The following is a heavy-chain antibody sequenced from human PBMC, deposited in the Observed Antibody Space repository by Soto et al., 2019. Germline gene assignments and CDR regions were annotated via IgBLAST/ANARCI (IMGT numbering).Heavy chain of an antibody. V-gene: IGHV3-30*18. CDR1: GFTFSSYG. CDR3: AKDQGR. Sequence: ESGGGVVQPGRSLRLSCAASGFTFSSYGMHWVRQAPGKGLEWVAVISYDGSNKYYADSVKGRFTISRDNSKNTLYLQMNSLRAEDTAVYYCAKDQGRWGQGTLVTVSS. J-gene: IGHJ4*02. CDR2: ISYDGSNK.